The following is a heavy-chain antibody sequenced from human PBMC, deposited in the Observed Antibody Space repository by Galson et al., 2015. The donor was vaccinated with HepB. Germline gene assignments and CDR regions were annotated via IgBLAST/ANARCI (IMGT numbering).Heavy chain of an antibody. Sequence: ETLSLTCAVYGGSFSGYYWSWIRQPPGKGLEWIGEINHSGSTNYNPSLKSRVTISVDTSKNQFSLKLSSVTAADTAVYYCASRSRGYYDFWSGRNWFDPWGQGTLVTVSS. J-gene: IGHJ5*02. D-gene: IGHD3-3*01. CDR1: GGSFSGYY. CDR3: ASRSRGYYDFWSGRNWFDP. CDR2: INHSGST. V-gene: IGHV4-34*01.